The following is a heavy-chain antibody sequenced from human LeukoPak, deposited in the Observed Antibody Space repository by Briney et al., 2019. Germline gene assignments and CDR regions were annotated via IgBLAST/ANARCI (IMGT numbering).Heavy chain of an antibody. CDR3: ARVKMATIDY. CDR2: IYSGGST. CDR1: GFTVSSNY. Sequence: GGSLRLSCAASGFTVSSNYMSWVRQAPGKGLEWVSVIYSGGSTYYADSVKGRFTISRDNSKNTLYLQMNSMRAGDTAVYYCARVKMATIDYWGQGTLVTVSS. J-gene: IGHJ4*02. D-gene: IGHD5-24*01. V-gene: IGHV3-53*01.